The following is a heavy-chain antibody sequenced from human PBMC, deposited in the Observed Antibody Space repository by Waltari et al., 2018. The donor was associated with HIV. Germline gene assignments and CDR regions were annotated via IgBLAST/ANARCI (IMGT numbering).Heavy chain of an antibody. CDR3: AKGGANPIDF. D-gene: IGHD1-26*01. CDR2: INSDGSTT. V-gene: IGHV3-74*01. Sequence: EVRLVESGGGLVQPGGSLRLSCEASGFPLSSYWWPWVSQAPGKGLVWVSRINSDGSTTSYADSVKGRFTISRDNAKNTLYLQMNSLRAEDTAVYYCAKGGANPIDFWGQGTLVTVSS. CDR1: GFPLSSYW. J-gene: IGHJ4*02.